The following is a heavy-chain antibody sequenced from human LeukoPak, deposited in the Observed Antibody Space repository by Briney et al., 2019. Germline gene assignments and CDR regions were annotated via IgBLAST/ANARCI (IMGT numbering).Heavy chain of an antibody. V-gene: IGHV1-8*01. Sequence: GSVKVSCKASGSTFPSYDINWVRQATGQGLEWMGWMNPNSGNTGYAQKFQGRVTMTRNTSISTAYTELSSLRSEDTAVYYCARGRSNTAVGRYWGQGTLVTVSS. J-gene: IGHJ4*02. CDR3: ARGRSNTAVGRY. CDR2: MNPNSGNT. D-gene: IGHD5-18*01. CDR1: GSTFPSYD.